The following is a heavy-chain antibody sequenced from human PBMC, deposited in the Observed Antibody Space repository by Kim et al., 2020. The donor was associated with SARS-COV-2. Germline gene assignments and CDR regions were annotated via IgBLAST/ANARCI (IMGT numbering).Heavy chain of an antibody. CDR2: INPNSGAT. CDR3: ARDKEGGVLRFLEWLSSFEY. D-gene: IGHD3-3*01. CDR1: GYTFTDYY. V-gene: IGHV1-2*02. J-gene: IGHJ4*02. Sequence: ASVKVSYKASGYTFTDYYMHWVRQAPGQGLEWMGWINPNSGATKHAQKFQGRVTMTRDTSINTAYMELSSLRSDDTAVYYCARDKEGGVLRFLEWLSSFEYWGQGTLVTVSS.